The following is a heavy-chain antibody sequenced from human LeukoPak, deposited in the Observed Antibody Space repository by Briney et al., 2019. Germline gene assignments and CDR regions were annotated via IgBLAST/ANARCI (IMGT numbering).Heavy chain of an antibody. D-gene: IGHD4-4*01. CDR1: GYTFTSYY. V-gene: IGHV1-46*01. CDR3: ARPYSKWEFDY. Sequence: ASVKVSCKVSGYTFTSYYMHWVRQAPGQGLEWMGIINPSGGSTSYAQKFQGRVTMTRDTSTSTVYMELSSLRSEDTAVYYCARPYSKWEFDYWGQGTLVTVSS. CDR2: INPSGGST. J-gene: IGHJ4*02.